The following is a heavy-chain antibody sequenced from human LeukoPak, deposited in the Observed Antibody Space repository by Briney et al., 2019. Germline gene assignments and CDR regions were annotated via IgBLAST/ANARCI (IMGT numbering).Heavy chain of an antibody. CDR3: AKRGSCSGGSCNPWFFDY. Sequence: GRSLRLSCAASGFTFRNYGMHWVRQAPGKGLEWVALISYDGSAIYYADSVKGRFTISRDNSKNTLYLQMNSLGAEDTAVYYCAKRGSCSGGSCNPWFFDYWGQGTLVTVSS. CDR1: GFTFRNYG. D-gene: IGHD2-15*01. J-gene: IGHJ4*02. V-gene: IGHV3-30*19. CDR2: ISYDGSAI.